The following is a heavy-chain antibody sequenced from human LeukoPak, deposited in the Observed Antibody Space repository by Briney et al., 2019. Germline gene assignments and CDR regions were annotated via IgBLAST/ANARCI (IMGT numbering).Heavy chain of an antibody. D-gene: IGHD5-18*01. CDR1: GYTFTDYY. Sequence: ASVKVSCKASGYTFTDYYMHWVRQAPGQGLEWMGWISAYNGKTNYAQNFQGRVTMTRDTSTSTVYMELSSLRSEDTAVYYCAREIGPRQLHLWGSAFDYWGQGTLVTVSS. V-gene: IGHV1-46*01. J-gene: IGHJ4*02. CDR2: ISAYNGKT. CDR3: AREIGPRQLHLWGSAFDY.